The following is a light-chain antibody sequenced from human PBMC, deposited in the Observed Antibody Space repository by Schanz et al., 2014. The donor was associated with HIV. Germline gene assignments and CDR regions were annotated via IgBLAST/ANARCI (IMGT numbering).Light chain of an antibody. CDR3: TSYTTNRTVA. V-gene: IGLV2-14*03. J-gene: IGLJ3*02. CDR1: SSDVGGYNY. Sequence: QSALTQPASVSGSPGQSITISCTGTSSDVGGYNYVSWYQQHPGKAPKLLIYDVRNRPSGVSDRFSGSKSGNTASLAISGLQADDEGDYYCTSYTTNRTVAFGGGTKLTVL. CDR2: DVR.